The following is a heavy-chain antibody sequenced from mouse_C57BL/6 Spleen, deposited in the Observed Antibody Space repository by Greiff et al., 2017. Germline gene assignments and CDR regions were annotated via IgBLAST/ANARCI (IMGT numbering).Heavy chain of an antibody. CDR1: GYTFTGYW. Sequence: QVQLQQSGAELMKPGASVKLSCKATGYTFTGYWIEWVKQRPGHGLEWIGEILPGSGSTNYNEKFKGKATFTADTSSNTAYMQLSSLTTEDSAIYYCARLSWDRAWCAYWGQGTLVTVSA. CDR2: ILPGSGST. CDR3: ARLSWDRAWCAY. D-gene: IGHD4-1*01. V-gene: IGHV1-9*01. J-gene: IGHJ3*01.